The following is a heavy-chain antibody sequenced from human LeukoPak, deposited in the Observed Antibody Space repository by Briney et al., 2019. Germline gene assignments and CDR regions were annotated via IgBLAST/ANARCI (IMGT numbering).Heavy chain of an antibody. D-gene: IGHD6-13*01. V-gene: IGHV3-23*01. CDR3: TKDRRGPAAGTWYFDS. Sequence: GGSLRLSCAASGFNFNSYTMNWVRQAPGKGLQWVANILASGSPTYYADSVKGRFIISRDNSKNTVYLQLNSLRAGDTAIYYCTKDRRGPAAGTWYFDSWGQGTLVTVSS. CDR2: ILASGSPT. J-gene: IGHJ4*02. CDR1: GFNFNSYT.